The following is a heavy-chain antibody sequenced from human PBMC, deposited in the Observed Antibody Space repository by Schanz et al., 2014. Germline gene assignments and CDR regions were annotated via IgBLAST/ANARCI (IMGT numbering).Heavy chain of an antibody. D-gene: IGHD6-19*01. CDR1: GFTFSAYA. Sequence: EVQLLESGGGLVQPGGSLRLSCAASGFTFSAYAMTWVRQIPGKGLEWVSSFNDGGVNKYYADSVKGRFTISRDNSKNTLYLQMNSLRVEDTAVYYCAASSGWHPSTDYWGQGTLVTVSS. CDR3: AASSGWHPSTDY. J-gene: IGHJ4*02. CDR2: FNDGGVNK. V-gene: IGHV3-23*01.